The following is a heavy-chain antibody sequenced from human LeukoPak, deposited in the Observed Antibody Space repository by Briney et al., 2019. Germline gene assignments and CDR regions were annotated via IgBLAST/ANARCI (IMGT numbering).Heavy chain of an antibody. CDR3: ARVAYYDSSGYYYPSHGMDV. CDR2: IYYSGST. V-gene: IGHV4-39*02. D-gene: IGHD3-22*01. CDR1: GGSISGSSYY. J-gene: IGHJ6*02. Sequence: SETLSLTCTVSGGSISGSSYYWGWIRQPPGKGLEWIGSIYYSGSTYYNPSLKSRVTISVDTSKNQFSLKLNSVTATDTAVYYCARVAYYDSSGYYYPSHGMDVWGQGTTVTVSS.